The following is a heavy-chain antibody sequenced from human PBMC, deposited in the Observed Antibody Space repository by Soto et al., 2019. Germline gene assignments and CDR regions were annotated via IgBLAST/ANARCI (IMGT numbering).Heavy chain of an antibody. CDR1: GYTFTSYY. CDR2: IDPSGGSA. J-gene: IGHJ4*02. Sequence: ASVKVSCKASGYTFTSYYMHWVRQAPGQGLEWMGIIDPSGGSANYAQKFQGRVTMTRDTSTSTVYMELSSLRSEDTAVYYCAREQQLVLSPHFDYWGQGTLVTV. CDR3: AREQQLVLSPHFDY. V-gene: IGHV1-46*03. D-gene: IGHD6-13*01.